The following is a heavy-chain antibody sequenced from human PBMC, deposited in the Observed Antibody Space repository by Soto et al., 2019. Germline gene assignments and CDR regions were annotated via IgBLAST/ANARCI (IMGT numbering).Heavy chain of an antibody. Sequence: GGSLRLSCAASGFTFSSYGMHWVRQAPGKGLEWVAVIWYDGSNKYYADSVKGRFTISRDNSKNTLYLQMNSLRAEDTAVYYCAREKDPPYSSGWSYYFDYWGQGTPVTVSS. V-gene: IGHV3-33*01. D-gene: IGHD6-19*01. CDR1: GFTFSSYG. J-gene: IGHJ4*02. CDR2: IWYDGSNK. CDR3: AREKDPPYSSGWSYYFDY.